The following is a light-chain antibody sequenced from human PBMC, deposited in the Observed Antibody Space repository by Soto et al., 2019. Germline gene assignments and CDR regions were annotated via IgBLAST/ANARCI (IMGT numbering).Light chain of an antibody. Sequence: QAVVTQPPSASGTPGPGVTISCSGSSSNIGSSYVYWYQQLPGTAPKLLIYSNNQRPSGVPDRFSGSKSGTSASLAISRLRSEDEADYYCAAWDGSLSGVVFGAGTKLTVL. CDR2: SNN. V-gene: IGLV1-47*02. CDR1: SSNIGSSY. J-gene: IGLJ2*01. CDR3: AAWDGSLSGVV.